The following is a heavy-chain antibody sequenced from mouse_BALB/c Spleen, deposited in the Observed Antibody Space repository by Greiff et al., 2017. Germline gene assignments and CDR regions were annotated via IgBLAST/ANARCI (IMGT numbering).Heavy chain of an antibody. V-gene: IGHV1-55*01. Sequence: VQLQQPGAELVKPGASVKMSCKASGYTFTSYWINWVKQRPGQGLEWIGDIYPGRGITNYNEKFKSKATLTLDTSSSTAYMQLSSLTSEDSADYDGSRGGQLGYPGDIDYWGQGTTLTVSS. J-gene: IGHJ2*01. CDR2: IYPGRGIT. CDR1: GYTFTSYW. D-gene: IGHD3-2*01. CDR3: SRGGQLGYPGDIDY.